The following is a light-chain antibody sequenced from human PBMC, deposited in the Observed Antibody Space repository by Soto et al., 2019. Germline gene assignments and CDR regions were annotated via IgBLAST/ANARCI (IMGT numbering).Light chain of an antibody. CDR2: KAS. J-gene: IGKJ1*01. CDR1: QCISPW. CDR3: QHYNSNSWT. V-gene: IGKV1-5*03. Sequence: DIQMTQSPSTLSASVGDRVTITCRASQCISPWLAWYQQRPGKAPKLLIYKASSLESGAHSRFSGRRSGTEFILSINRLQPDDSATYYCQHYNSNSWTFGQGTKVEIK.